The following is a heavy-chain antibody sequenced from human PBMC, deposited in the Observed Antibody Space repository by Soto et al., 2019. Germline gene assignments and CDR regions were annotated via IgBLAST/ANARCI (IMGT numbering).Heavy chain of an antibody. CDR2: IFPLTDIP. D-gene: IGHD3-16*02. CDR3: ARGPLVVLNYFES. CDR1: GGTFRNYP. Sequence: QVQLVQSGTEVKKPGSSVKVSCKASGGTFRNYPINWVRQAPGQGLEWIGSIFPLTDIPDYSQNFQLRLTISAYKSSSTVYMELSSLTSDDAAMYFCARGPLVVLNYFESWGQGTLVTGSS. V-gene: IGHV1-69*02. J-gene: IGHJ4*02.